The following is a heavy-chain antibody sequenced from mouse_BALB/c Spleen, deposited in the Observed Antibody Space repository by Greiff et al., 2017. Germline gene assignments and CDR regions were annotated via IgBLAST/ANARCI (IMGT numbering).Heavy chain of an antibody. CDR2: ISNGGGST. J-gene: IGHJ4*01. CDR1: GFTFSSYT. V-gene: IGHV5-12-2*01. CDR3: ARHVGSIIPYAMDY. D-gene: IGHD5-1-1*01. Sequence: EVKLMESGGGLVQPGGSLKLSCAASGFTFSSYTMSWVRQTPEKRLEWVAYISNGGGSTYYPDTVKGRFTISRDNAKNTLYLQMSSLKSEDTAMYYCARHVGSIIPYAMDYWGQGTSVTVSS.